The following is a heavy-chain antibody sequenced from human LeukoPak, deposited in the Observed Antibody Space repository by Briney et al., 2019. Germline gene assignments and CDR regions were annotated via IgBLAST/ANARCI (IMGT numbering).Heavy chain of an antibody. V-gene: IGHV3-7*05. J-gene: IGHJ3*02. CDR3: ARAPSSGYYFFDAFDI. D-gene: IGHD3-22*01. CDR1: EFTISGYW. CDR2: IKQDGSEK. Sequence: PGGSLRLSCAASEFTISGYWMSWVRQAPGKGLEWVANIKQDGSEKFYVDSVKGRFTIFRDNAKNSVFLQLNSLRAEDTAVYYCARAPSSGYYFFDAFDIWGQGTMVTVSS.